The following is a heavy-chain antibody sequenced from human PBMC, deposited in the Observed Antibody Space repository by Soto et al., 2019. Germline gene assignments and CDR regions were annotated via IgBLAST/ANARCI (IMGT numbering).Heavy chain of an antibody. CDR1: GFTFSSYS. D-gene: IGHD4-17*01. CDR3: ARDLRTVTAPYYYCMDV. V-gene: IGHV3-48*01. J-gene: IGHJ6*03. CDR2: ISSGSSSI. Sequence: EVQLVESGGGLVQPGGSLRLSCAASGFTFSSYSMNWVRQAPGKGLEWAAYISSGSSSIYYADSVKGRFTISRDNAKNSLQLQMNSLRAEDTAVYYCARDLRTVTAPYYYCMDVWGKGTTVTVSS.